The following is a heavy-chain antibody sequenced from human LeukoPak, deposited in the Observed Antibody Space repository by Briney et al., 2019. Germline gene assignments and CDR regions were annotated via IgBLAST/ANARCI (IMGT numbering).Heavy chain of an antibody. V-gene: IGHV4-39*07. CDR2: IYYSGST. CDR3: ARRITMVRGVIFPNWYFDL. D-gene: IGHD3-10*01. Sequence: SETLSHTCTVSGGSISSSSYYWGWIRQPPGKGLEWIGSIYYSGSTNYNPSLKSRVTISVDTSKNQFSLKLSSVTAADTAVYYCARRITMVRGVIFPNWYFDLWGRGTLVTVSS. CDR1: GGSISSSSYY. J-gene: IGHJ2*01.